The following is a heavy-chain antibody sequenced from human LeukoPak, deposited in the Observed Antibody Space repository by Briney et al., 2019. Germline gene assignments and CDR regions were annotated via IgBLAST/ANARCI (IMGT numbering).Heavy chain of an antibody. CDR3: ARDPQRSRAVGDDY. J-gene: IGHJ4*02. CDR1: GFTFSSYS. Sequence: GGSLRLSCAASGFTFSSYSMNWVRQAPGKGLEWVSSISSSSSYIYYADSVKGRLTISRDNAKNSLYLQMNSLRAEDTAVYYCARDPQRSRAVGDDYWGQGTLVTVSS. D-gene: IGHD3-10*01. V-gene: IGHV3-21*04. CDR2: ISSSSSYI.